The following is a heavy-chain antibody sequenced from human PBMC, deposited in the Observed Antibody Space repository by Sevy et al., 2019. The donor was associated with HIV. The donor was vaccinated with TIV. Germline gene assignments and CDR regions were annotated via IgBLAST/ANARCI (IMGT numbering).Heavy chain of an antibody. CDR3: ARGPDCGGDCDVGFYYPLDV. Sequence: GGSLRLSCAASGFTFSRYSMNWVHQAPGKGLEWISYTSSNSAAIYYPDSVKGRFTISRDNANSALFLQMNSLGDDDTAVYYCARGPDCGGDCDVGFYYPLDVWGQGTTVTVSS. V-gene: IGHV3-48*02. CDR1: GFTFSRYS. CDR2: TSSNSAAI. J-gene: IGHJ6*02. D-gene: IGHD2-21*02.